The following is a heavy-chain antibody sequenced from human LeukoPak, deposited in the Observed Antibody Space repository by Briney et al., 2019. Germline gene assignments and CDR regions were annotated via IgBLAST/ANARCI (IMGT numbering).Heavy chain of an antibody. CDR1: GYSFTSYW. CDR2: IYPGDSDT. D-gene: IGHD6-13*01. V-gene: IGHV5-51*01. Sequence: GESLKISCKGSGYSFTSYWIGWVRQMPGKGLEWMGIIYPGDSDTRYSPSFQAQVPLSADKSISTAYLQWSSLKASDTAMYYCARQKGSLAAVMDVWGKGTTVTISS. CDR3: ARQKGSLAAVMDV. J-gene: IGHJ6*03.